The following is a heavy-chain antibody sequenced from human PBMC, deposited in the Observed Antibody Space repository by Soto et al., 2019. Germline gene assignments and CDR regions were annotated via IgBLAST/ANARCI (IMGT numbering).Heavy chain of an antibody. V-gene: IGHV3-30-3*01. J-gene: IGHJ4*02. Sequence: QVQLVESGGGVVQPGRSLRLSCAASGFTFSSYAMHWVRQAPGKGLEWVAVISYDGSNKYYADSVKGRFTISRDNSKNTLYLQMNSLRAEDTAVYYCARDDSSGYYLADYWGQGTLVTVSS. CDR3: ARDDSSGYYLADY. CDR2: ISYDGSNK. D-gene: IGHD3-22*01. CDR1: GFTFSSYA.